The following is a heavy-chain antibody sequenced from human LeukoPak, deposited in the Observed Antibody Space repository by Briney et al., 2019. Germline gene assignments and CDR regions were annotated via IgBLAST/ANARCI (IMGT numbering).Heavy chain of an antibody. J-gene: IGHJ5*02. V-gene: IGHV4-61*01. Sequence: SETLSLTCTVSGGSISSSSYYWSWIRQPPGKGLEWIGYIYYSGSTNYNPSLKSRVTISVDTSKNQFSLKLSSVTAADTAVYYCARLAARQGEDWFDPWGQGTLVTVSS. CDR1: GGSISSSSYY. CDR3: ARLAARQGEDWFDP. D-gene: IGHD6-6*01. CDR2: IYYSGST.